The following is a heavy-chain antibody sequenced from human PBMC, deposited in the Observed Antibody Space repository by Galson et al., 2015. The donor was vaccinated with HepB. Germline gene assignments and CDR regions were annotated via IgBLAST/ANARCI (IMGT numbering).Heavy chain of an antibody. CDR3: ARDPGGIAEAGIYDY. V-gene: IGHV4-59*01. Sequence: ETLSLTCTVSGGSISSYYWSWIRQTPGKGLGWIGYIYSSGRTTYNPSPESRVTISVDTSKNQFSLRLSSVTAADTAVYYCARDPGGIAEAGIYDYWGQGTLVTVSS. CDR1: GGSISSYY. CDR2: IYSSGRT. D-gene: IGHD6-13*01. J-gene: IGHJ4*02.